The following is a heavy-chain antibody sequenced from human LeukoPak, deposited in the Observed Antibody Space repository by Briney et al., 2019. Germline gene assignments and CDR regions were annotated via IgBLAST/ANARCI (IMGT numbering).Heavy chain of an antibody. CDR3: ARLGAGLGS. J-gene: IGHJ4*02. CDR1: GFTFSDFY. CDR2: ISRGDSPT. V-gene: IGHV3-11*01. Sequence: PGGSLRLSCAASGFTFSDFYMGWIRQAPGKGLKWVAYISRGDSPTYHADSVRGRFTISMDNAKDLLYLQMNSLRVDDTAVYYCARLGAGLGSWGQGTLVTVSS. D-gene: IGHD4/OR15-4a*01.